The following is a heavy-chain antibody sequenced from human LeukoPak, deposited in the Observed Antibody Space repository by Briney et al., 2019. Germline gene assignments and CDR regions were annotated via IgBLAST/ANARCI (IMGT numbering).Heavy chain of an antibody. J-gene: IGHJ4*02. CDR1: GLTFRNYG. CDR3: VRAPYYSGIEHYFDH. D-gene: IGHD3-22*01. Sequence: GSLRLSCAASGLTFRNYGMHWVRQAPGKGLEWVAVIWYDGSNKYYRDSVKGRFTISRDNAKGSLYLQMNSMRAEDTAVYYCVRAPYYSGIEHYFDHWGQGILVTVSS. V-gene: IGHV3-33*01. CDR2: IWYDGSNK.